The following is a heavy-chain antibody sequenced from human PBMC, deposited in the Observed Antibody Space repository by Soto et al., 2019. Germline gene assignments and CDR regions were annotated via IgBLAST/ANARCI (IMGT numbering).Heavy chain of an antibody. Sequence: GSVKVSFMGSGYTFPRYAMHWVGQAPGQRPEWRGWINHGNGNTKYTGRFHGRVTISKDTSASTAYIHLSSVTSEDTSVHYCARRGALTSYYYGYYFDYWGQGTLVTVSS. D-gene: IGHD3-9*01. V-gene: IGHV1-3*01. J-gene: IGHJ4*02. CDR1: GYTFPRYA. CDR2: INHGNGNT. CDR3: ARRGALTSYYYGYYFDY.